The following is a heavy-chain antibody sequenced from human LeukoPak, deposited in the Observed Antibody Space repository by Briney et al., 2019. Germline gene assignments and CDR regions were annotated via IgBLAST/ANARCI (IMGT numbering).Heavy chain of an antibody. CDR1: GYTFSNYA. CDR2: INAGNGNT. V-gene: IGHV1-3*03. Sequence: GASVKVSCKASGYTFSNYAVLWVRQAPGQRLEWMGWINAGNGNTKYSQDFQGRVSITRDTSASTAYMELGSLRSEDMAVYYCARGETVLRFLEWLSHFDYWGQGTLVTVSS. J-gene: IGHJ4*02. D-gene: IGHD3-3*01. CDR3: ARGETVLRFLEWLSHFDY.